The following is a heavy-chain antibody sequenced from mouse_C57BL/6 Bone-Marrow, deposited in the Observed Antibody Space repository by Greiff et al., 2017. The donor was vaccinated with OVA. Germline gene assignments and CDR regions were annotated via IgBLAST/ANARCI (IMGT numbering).Heavy chain of an antibody. V-gene: IGHV5-4*01. CDR3: TRELDYSKGWAWFAY. Sequence: EVKLMESGGGLVKPGGSLKLSCAASGFTFSSYAMSWVRQTPEKRLEWVATISDGGSYTYYPDNVKGRFTISRDNAKNNLYLQMSHLKSEDTAMYYCTRELDYSKGWAWFAYWGQGTLVTVSA. CDR2: ISDGGSYT. D-gene: IGHD2-5*01. CDR1: GFTFSSYA. J-gene: IGHJ3*01.